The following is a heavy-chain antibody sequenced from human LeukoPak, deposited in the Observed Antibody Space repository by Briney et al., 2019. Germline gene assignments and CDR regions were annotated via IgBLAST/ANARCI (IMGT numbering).Heavy chain of an antibody. V-gene: IGHV3-48*04. Sequence: GGSLRLSCAASGFTFSSYSMNWVRQAPGKGLEWVSYISSSSSTIYYADSVKGRFTISRDNAKNSLYLQMKNLRADDTAVYYCAKDGAWLRFDDWGQGILVSVSS. CDR2: ISSSSSTI. D-gene: IGHD5-12*01. J-gene: IGHJ4*02. CDR3: AKDGAWLRFDD. CDR1: GFTFSSYS.